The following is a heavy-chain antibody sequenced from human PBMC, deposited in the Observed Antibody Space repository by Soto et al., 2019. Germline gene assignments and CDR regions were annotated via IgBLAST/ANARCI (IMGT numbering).Heavy chain of an antibody. CDR2: IIPMVTVT. CDR3: SIGSWSAETFDV. D-gene: IGHD2-2*01. V-gene: IGHV1-69*02. J-gene: IGHJ3*01. CDR1: GGTFNTYT. Sequence: QVHLIQSGAEVKKPGSSVKVSCKAAGGTFNTYTLIWVRQAPGHGLEWMGRIIPMVTVTNSAQKFQGRLTLTADKSTGTAFMELTSLRSYDTAVYYCSIGSWSAETFDVWGQGTMVTVSS.